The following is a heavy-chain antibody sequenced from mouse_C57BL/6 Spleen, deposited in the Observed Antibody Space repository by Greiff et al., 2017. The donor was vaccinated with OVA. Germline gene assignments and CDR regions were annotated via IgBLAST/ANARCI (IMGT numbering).Heavy chain of an antibody. D-gene: IGHD1-1*01. V-gene: IGHV1-64*01. CDR2: IHPNSGST. J-gene: IGHJ4*01. Sequence: QVQLQQPGAELVKPGASVKLSCKASGYTFTSYWMHWVKQRPGQGLEWIGMIHPNSGSTNYNEKFKTKATLTVDKSSSTAYMQLSSLTSEDSAVYYCARADYGSMDYWGQGTSVTVSS. CDR3: ARADYGSMDY. CDR1: GYTFTSYW.